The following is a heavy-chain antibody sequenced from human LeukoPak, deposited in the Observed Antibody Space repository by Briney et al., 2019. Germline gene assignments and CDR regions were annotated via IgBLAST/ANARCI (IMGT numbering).Heavy chain of an antibody. Sequence: PGGSLRLSCAASGFTFSSYAMSWVRQAPGKGLEWVSAISGSGGSTYYADSVKGRFTISGDNSKNTLYLQMNSLRAEDTAVYYCAKDLTDYIWNEDDYWGQGTLVTVSS. J-gene: IGHJ4*02. D-gene: IGHD3-16*01. V-gene: IGHV3-23*01. CDR3: AKDLTDYIWNEDDY. CDR1: GFTFSSYA. CDR2: ISGSGGST.